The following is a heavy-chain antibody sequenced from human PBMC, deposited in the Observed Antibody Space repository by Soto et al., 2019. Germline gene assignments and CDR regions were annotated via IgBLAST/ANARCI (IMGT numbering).Heavy chain of an antibody. CDR3: ATRSPDIEEATTDDY. Sequence: GESLKISCKGSGNSFIFYWISWVREMPGKGLEWMGRIDPSDSNAIYSPSFHGHATISADKSINTAYLQWSSLNASDTAMYYCATRSPDIEEATTDDYWGQGTLVTVSS. J-gene: IGHJ4*02. V-gene: IGHV5-10-1*01. D-gene: IGHD1-26*01. CDR1: GNSFIFYW. CDR2: IDPSDSNA.